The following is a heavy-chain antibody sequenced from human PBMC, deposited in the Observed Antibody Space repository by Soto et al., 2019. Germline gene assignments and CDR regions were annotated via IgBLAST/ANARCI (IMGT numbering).Heavy chain of an antibody. D-gene: IGHD5-18*01. CDR3: TTDSYGYPIYYYYGMDV. V-gene: IGHV3-15*07. Sequence: PGGSLRLSCAASGFTFSNAWMNWVRQAPGKGLEWVGRIKSKTDGGTTDYAAPVKGRFTISRDDSKNTLYLQMNSLKTEDTAVYYCTTDSYGYPIYYYYGMDVWGQGTTVTVSS. CDR1: GFTFSNAW. J-gene: IGHJ6*02. CDR2: IKSKTDGGTT.